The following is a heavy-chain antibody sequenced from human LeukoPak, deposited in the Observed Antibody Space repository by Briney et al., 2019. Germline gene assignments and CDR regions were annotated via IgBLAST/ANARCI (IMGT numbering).Heavy chain of an antibody. J-gene: IGHJ4*02. Sequence: GRSLRLSCAASGFTFSSYGMHWVRQAPGKGLEWVAVISYDGSNKYYADSVKGRFTISRGNSKNTLYLQMNSLRAEDTAVYYCAKGSWAFDYWGQGTLVTVSS. D-gene: IGHD6-13*01. CDR1: GFTFSSYG. CDR2: ISYDGSNK. CDR3: AKGSWAFDY. V-gene: IGHV3-30*18.